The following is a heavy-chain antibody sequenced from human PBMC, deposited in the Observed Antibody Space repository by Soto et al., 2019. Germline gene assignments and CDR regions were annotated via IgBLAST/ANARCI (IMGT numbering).Heavy chain of an antibody. J-gene: IGHJ4*02. CDR3: ARGRYGDY. V-gene: IGHV1-18*01. D-gene: IGHD1-1*01. CDR2: ISAHNGNI. CDR1: GYAFTTYG. Sequence: QVHLVQSGAEVKKPGGSVKVACQGSGYAFTTYGITWVRQAPGQGLEWMGWISAHNGNINYAQKLQGRVTVTRDTSTSTAYMELRSLRYDDTVVYYCARGRYGDYWGQGALVTVSS.